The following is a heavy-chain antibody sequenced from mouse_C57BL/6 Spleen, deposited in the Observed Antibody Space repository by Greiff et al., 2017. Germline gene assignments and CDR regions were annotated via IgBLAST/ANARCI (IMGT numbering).Heavy chain of an antibody. CDR1: GYTFTSYW. CDR2: IYPGSGST. Sequence: VKLQQPGAELVKPGASVKMSCKASGYTFTSYWITWVKQRPGQGLEWIGDIYPGSGSTNYNEKFKSKATLTVDTSSSTAYMQLSSLTSEDSAVYYCARGLRGYAMDYWGQGTSVTVSS. V-gene: IGHV1-55*01. D-gene: IGHD3-1*01. J-gene: IGHJ4*01. CDR3: ARGLRGYAMDY.